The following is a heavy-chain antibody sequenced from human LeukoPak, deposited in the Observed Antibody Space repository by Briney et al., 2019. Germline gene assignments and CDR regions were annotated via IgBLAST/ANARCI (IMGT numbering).Heavy chain of an antibody. J-gene: IGHJ3*02. Sequence: SETLSLTCAVSGGSISSGGYSWSWIRQPPGKGLEWIGYTYHSGSTYYNPSLKSRVTISVDRSKNQFSLKLSSVTAADTAVYYCARGGVVTPEDAFDIWGQGTMVTVSS. CDR3: ARGGVVTPEDAFDI. V-gene: IGHV4-30-2*01. D-gene: IGHD2-21*02. CDR2: TYHSGST. CDR1: GGSISSGGYS.